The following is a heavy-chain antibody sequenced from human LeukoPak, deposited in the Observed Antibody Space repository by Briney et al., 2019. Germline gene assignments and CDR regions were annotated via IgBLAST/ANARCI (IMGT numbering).Heavy chain of an antibody. CDR1: GGSISSYY. J-gene: IGHJ2*01. Sequence: SETLSLTCTVSGGSISSYYWSWIRQPPGKGLEWIGYIYYSGSTNYNPSLKSRVTTSVDTSKNQFSLKLSSVTAADTAVYYCAREFRNYFPHYWYFDLWGRGTLVTVSS. CDR3: AREFRNYFPHYWYFDL. CDR2: IYYSGST. D-gene: IGHD3-10*01. V-gene: IGHV4-59*01.